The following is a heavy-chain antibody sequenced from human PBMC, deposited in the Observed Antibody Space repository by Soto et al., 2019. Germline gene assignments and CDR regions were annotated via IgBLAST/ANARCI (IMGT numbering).Heavy chain of an antibody. V-gene: IGHV3-48*02. J-gene: IGHJ6*01. D-gene: IGHD3-10*01. Sequence: EVQLVESGGGLVQPGGSLRLSCAASGFTFSRYSMSWVRQAPGKGLEWVSYISRSSTGIHYADSVKGRFTISRDYATKSMHLQLNSLRDGDTAVYYCARAVTWGLDVWGQGTTVSISS. CDR2: ISRSSTGI. CDR3: ARAVTWGLDV. CDR1: GFTFSRYS.